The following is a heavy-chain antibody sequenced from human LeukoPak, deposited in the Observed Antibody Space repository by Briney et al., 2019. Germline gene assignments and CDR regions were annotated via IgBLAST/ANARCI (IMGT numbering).Heavy chain of an antibody. J-gene: IGHJ6*02. CDR3: ARATDDEFYLYYGMDV. D-gene: IGHD3-16*01. Sequence: SETLSLTCAVYGGSFSGYYWSWIRRPPGRGLEWIGETSQSGSTNYNPSLKSRITMSVDTSKNQFSLQLRSMTAADTAVYFCARATDDEFYLYYGMDVWGQGTTVTVSS. CDR1: GGSFSGYY. CDR2: TSQSGST. V-gene: IGHV4-34*01.